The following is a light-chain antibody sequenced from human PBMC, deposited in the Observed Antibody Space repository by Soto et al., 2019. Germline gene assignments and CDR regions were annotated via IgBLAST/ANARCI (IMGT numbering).Light chain of an antibody. Sequence: DIQMTQSPSSLSASVGDRLTITCQVSQNIRNYLNWYQQTPGRAPKVLIYDASNLEAGGPSRLRGSGSGTDFTFTISRLQPEDIASYYYQQYEIIPTFGQGTRLEIK. CDR2: DAS. V-gene: IGKV1-33*01. CDR3: QQYEIIPT. J-gene: IGKJ5*01. CDR1: QNIRNY.